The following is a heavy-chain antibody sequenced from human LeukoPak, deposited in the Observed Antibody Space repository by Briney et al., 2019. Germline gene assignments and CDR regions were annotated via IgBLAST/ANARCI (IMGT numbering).Heavy chain of an antibody. CDR3: AKESTRIAAAGTFDY. CDR2: ISGSGDST. D-gene: IGHD6-13*01. CDR1: GFTFSSYG. Sequence: TGGSLRLSCAASGFTFSSYGMSWVRQAPGKGLEWVSAISGSGDSTYYADSVKGRFTISRDNSKNTLYLQMNSLRAGDTAVYYCAKESTRIAAAGTFDYWGQGTLVTVSS. V-gene: IGHV3-23*01. J-gene: IGHJ4*02.